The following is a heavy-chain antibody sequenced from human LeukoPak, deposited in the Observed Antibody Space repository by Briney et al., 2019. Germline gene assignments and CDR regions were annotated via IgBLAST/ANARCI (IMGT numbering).Heavy chain of an antibody. CDR1: GFTFSSYS. CDR3: ASSIGGYCSSTSCYWLDY. J-gene: IGHJ4*02. V-gene: IGHV3-21*04. D-gene: IGHD2-2*01. Sequence: GGSLRLSCAASGFTFSSYSMNWVRQAPGKGLEWVSSISSSSSYIYYADSVKGRFTISRDNAKNSLYLQMNSLRAADTAVYYCASSIGGYCSSTSCYWLDYWGQGTLVTVSS. CDR2: ISSSSSYI.